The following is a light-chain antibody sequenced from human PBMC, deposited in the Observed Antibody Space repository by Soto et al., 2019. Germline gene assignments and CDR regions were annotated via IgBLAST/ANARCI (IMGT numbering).Light chain of an antibody. CDR2: GVT. CDR1: SSDVGGYNY. J-gene: IGLJ2*01. CDR3: SSYTRSSTRSVV. Sequence: QSARTQPASVSGSPGQSITISCTGTSSDVGGYNYVSWYQQHPGKAPKLMIYGVTNRPSGVSTRFSGSKSAKTASLTISGLQAEDEADYYCSSYTRSSTRSVVFGGGTKLTLL. V-gene: IGLV2-14*01.